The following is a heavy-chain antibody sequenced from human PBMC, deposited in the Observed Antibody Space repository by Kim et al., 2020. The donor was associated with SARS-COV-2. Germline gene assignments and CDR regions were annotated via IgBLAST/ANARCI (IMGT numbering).Heavy chain of an antibody. Sequence: SETLSLTCTVSGGSISSYYWSWIRQPPGKGLEWIGYINYSGSTNHNPSLKSRVTISVDTSKNQFSLKLSSVTAADTAVYYCARDTMVRGGGDWFDPWGQGTLVTVSS. CDR3: ARDTMVRGGGDWFDP. V-gene: IGHV4-59*01. CDR1: GGSISSYY. D-gene: IGHD3-10*01. J-gene: IGHJ5*02. CDR2: INYSGST.